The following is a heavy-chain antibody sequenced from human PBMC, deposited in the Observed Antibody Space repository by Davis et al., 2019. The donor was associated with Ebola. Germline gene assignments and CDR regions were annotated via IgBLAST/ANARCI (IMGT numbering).Heavy chain of an antibody. V-gene: IGHV3-21*01. CDR2: ISSSSSYI. Sequence: GESLKISCAASGFTFSSYWMNWVRQAPGKGLEWVSSISSSSSYIYYADSVKGRFTISRDNAKNSLYLQMNSLRAEDTAVYYCARALGYCSGGSCSFDYWGQGTLVTVSS. CDR3: ARALGYCSGGSCSFDY. D-gene: IGHD2-15*01. J-gene: IGHJ4*02. CDR1: GFTFSSYW.